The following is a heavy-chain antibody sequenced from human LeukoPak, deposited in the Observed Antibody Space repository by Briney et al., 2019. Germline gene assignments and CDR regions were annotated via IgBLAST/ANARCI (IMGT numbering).Heavy chain of an antibody. J-gene: IGHJ5*02. CDR2: IIPIFGTA. CDR1: GGTFSSYA. V-gene: IGHV1-69*13. D-gene: IGHD5-24*01. CDR3: ARDSTVESFNWFDP. Sequence: RASVKVSCKASGGTFSSYAISWVRQAPGQGLEWMGGIIPIFGTANYAQKFQGRVTITADESTSTAYMELSSLRSEDTAVYYCARDSTVESFNWFDPWGQGTLVTVSS.